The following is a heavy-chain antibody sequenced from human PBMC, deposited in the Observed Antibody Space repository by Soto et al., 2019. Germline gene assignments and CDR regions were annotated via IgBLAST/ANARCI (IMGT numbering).Heavy chain of an antibody. CDR1: GFTFSSYA. D-gene: IGHD6-6*01. J-gene: IGHJ4*02. CDR3: AKHGAIAPRLTDS. Sequence: GGSLRLSCAASGFTFSSYAMSWVRQAPGKGLEWVSVISGSGGPTYYADSVKGRFAISRDNSNNMLYLQMNSLRAEDTAVYYCAKHGAIAPRLTDSWGQGTLVTVSS. CDR2: ISGSGGPT. V-gene: IGHV3-23*01.